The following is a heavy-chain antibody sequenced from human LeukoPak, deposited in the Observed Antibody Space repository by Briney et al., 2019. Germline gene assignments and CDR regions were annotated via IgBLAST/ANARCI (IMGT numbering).Heavy chain of an antibody. CDR1: GYIFTNYY. V-gene: IGHV1-2*06. CDR2: INPNSGGT. J-gene: IGHJ4*02. Sequence: ASVTVSCKASGYIFTNYYIHWVRQAPGQGPEWMGRINPNSGGTDSAQKFQGRVTMTRVTSITTVYMEMRRLTSDDTAVYYRARVAYGNNATPFDHWGQGTLVIVSS. D-gene: IGHD4-11*01. CDR3: ARVAYGNNATPFDH.